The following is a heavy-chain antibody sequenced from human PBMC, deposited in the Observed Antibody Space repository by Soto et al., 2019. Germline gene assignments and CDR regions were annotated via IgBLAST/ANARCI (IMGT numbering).Heavy chain of an antibody. Sequence: ASVKVSCKASGYSFTDNYMHWVRQAPGQGLEWVGWINPNSGGTESAQKFQGRVTLTREKSTSTAFLELRGLRLDDTAVYYCARDRDVFWTGFNALDFWGQGTMVTVSS. D-gene: IGHD3-3*01. CDR1: GYSFTDNY. J-gene: IGHJ3*01. CDR3: ARDRDVFWTGFNALDF. V-gene: IGHV1-2*02. CDR2: INPNSGGT.